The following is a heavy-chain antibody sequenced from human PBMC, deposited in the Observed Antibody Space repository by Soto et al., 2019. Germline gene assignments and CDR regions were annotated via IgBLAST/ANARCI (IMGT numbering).Heavy chain of an antibody. CDR3: AKSATVPAAIAY. CDR1: GYTFTSYA. J-gene: IGHJ4*02. CDR2: INAGNGNT. D-gene: IGHD2-2*02. V-gene: IGHV1-3*01. Sequence: QVQLVQSGAEVKKPGASVKVSCKASGYTFTSYAMHWVRKAPGQRLEWMGWINAGNGNTKYSQKFQGRVTITRDTSASTAYMELSSLRSEDTAVYYCAKSATVPAAIAYWGQGTLVTVYS.